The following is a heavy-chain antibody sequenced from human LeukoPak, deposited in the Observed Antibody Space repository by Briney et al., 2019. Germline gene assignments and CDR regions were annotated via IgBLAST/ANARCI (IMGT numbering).Heavy chain of an antibody. J-gene: IGHJ4*02. CDR2: IKQDGSDK. CDR3: XKDSGWFRFDY. CDR1: GFTFSTSW. D-gene: IGHD6-13*01. V-gene: IGHV3-7*03. Sequence: GGSLRLSCAASGFTFSTSWMTWVRQAPGKGLEWVANIKQDGSDKYYMDSVKGRFTISRDNAKNSLYLQMNSLRAEDTAVYYCXKDSGWFRFDYWGQGTLVTVSS.